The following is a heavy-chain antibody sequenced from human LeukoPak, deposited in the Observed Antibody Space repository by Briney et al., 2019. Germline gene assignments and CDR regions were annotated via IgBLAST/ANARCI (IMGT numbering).Heavy chain of an antibody. V-gene: IGHV4-59*12. D-gene: IGHD3-16*01. CDR3: ARDGNKRGGSDY. Sequence: SETLSLTCTVSGGTIRKCYWSWIRQPPGQGLEWIAYIDYSGSPNDNPSLKSRVTISVAASKNQCSLKLSSLTAADTAVYYCARDGNKRGGSDYWGQGTLVTVSS. CDR1: GGTIRKCY. CDR2: IDYSGSP. J-gene: IGHJ4*02.